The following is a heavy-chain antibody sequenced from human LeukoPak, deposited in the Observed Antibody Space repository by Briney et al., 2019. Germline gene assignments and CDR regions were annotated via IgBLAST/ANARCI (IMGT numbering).Heavy chain of an antibody. D-gene: IGHD2-2*02. CDR2: INHSGST. V-gene: IGHV4-34*01. CDR1: GGSFSGYY. CDR3: ARSAVFYYCSSTSCHRGWFDP. J-gene: IGHJ5*02. Sequence: PSETLSLTCAVYGGSFSGYYWSWIRQPPGKGLEWIGEINHSGSTNYNPSLKSRVTISVDTSKNQFSLKLSSVTAADTAVYYCARSAVFYYCSSTSCHRGWFDPWGQGTLVTVSS.